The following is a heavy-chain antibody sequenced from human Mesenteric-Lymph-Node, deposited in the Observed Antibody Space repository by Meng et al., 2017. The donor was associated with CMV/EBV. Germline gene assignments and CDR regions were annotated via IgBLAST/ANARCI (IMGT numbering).Heavy chain of an antibody. J-gene: IGHJ6*02. CDR3: VRARREDFWSGYYIGNYGMDV. CDR1: GFTFRSYS. CDR2: ISSSASHR. V-gene: IGHV3-21*01. D-gene: IGHD3-3*01. Sequence: GGSLRLSCAASGFTFRSYSMNWVRQVPGKGLEWVASISSSASHRYYADPVKGRFTISRDNAQKSLYLQMNSLRAEDTAVYYCVRARREDFWSGYYIGNYGMDVWGQGTTVTVSS.